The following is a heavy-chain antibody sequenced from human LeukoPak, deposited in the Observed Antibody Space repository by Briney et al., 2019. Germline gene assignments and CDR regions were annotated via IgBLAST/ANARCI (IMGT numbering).Heavy chain of an antibody. CDR2: ISDSGGNV. J-gene: IGHJ4*02. Sequence: GGSLRLSCAASGFSFASCSMSWVRQAPGKGLQWVSAISDSGGNVDYADSVRGRFTIFRDNSKNTLYLQMNSLRVDDTAVYYCAPLNWYSPGGYWGQGTLVTVSS. CDR3: APLNWYSPGGY. V-gene: IGHV3-23*01. CDR1: GFSFASCS. D-gene: IGHD2-21*01.